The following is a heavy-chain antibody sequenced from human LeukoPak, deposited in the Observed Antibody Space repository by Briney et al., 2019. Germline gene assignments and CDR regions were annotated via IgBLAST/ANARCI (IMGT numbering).Heavy chain of an antibody. Sequence: GASVKVSCKASGYTFTSYAMNWVRQAPGQGLEWMGWINTNTGNPTYAQGFTGRFVFSLDTSVSTAYLQISSLKAEDAAVYYCARDGSSGWYRNWFDPWGQGTLVTVSS. D-gene: IGHD6-19*01. J-gene: IGHJ5*02. CDR3: ARDGSSGWYRNWFDP. V-gene: IGHV7-4-1*02. CDR1: GYTFTSYA. CDR2: INTNTGNP.